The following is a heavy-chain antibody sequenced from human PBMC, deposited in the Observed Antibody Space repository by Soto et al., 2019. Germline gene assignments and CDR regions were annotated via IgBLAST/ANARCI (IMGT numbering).Heavy chain of an antibody. CDR1: GFTFSSYW. CDR3: AIRASYYDSSGYLDY. D-gene: IGHD3-22*01. CDR2: INSDGSST. J-gene: IGHJ4*02. V-gene: IGHV3-74*01. Sequence: EVQLVESGGGLVQPGGSLRLSCAASGFTFSSYWMQWVRQAPGKGLVWVSRINSDGSSTSYADSVKGRFTISRDNAKNTLYLQMNSLRAEDTAVYYCAIRASYYDSSGYLDYWGQGTLVTVSS.